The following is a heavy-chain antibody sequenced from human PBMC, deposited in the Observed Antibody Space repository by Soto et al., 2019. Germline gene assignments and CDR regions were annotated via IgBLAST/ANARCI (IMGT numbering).Heavy chain of an antibody. V-gene: IGHV1-69*01. CDR2: IIPIFGTA. D-gene: IGHD3-10*01. J-gene: IGHJ5*02. Sequence: QVQLVQSGAEVKKPGSSVKVSCKASGGTFSSYAISWVRQAPGQGLEWMGGIIPIFGTANYAQKFQGRVTITADESTSTAYMELSSLSSEDTAVYYCARALTMVRGVIYGAFDPWGQGTLVTVSS. CDR3: ARALTMVRGVIYGAFDP. CDR1: GGTFSSYA.